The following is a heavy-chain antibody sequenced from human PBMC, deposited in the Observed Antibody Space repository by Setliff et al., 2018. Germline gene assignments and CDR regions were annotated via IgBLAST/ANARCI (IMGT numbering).Heavy chain of an antibody. J-gene: IGHJ6*03. Sequence: ASVKVSCKASGYTFTSYAMNWARQAPGQGLEWMGWINTNTGNPTHAQGFTGRFVFSLDTSVSTAYLQISSLKAEDTAVYYCARDSSGWSGFSRLVGVYYYYMDVWGKGTTVTVSS. CDR1: GYTFTSYA. CDR2: INTNTGNP. V-gene: IGHV7-4-1*02. CDR3: ARDSSGWSGFSRLVGVYYYYMDV. D-gene: IGHD6-19*01.